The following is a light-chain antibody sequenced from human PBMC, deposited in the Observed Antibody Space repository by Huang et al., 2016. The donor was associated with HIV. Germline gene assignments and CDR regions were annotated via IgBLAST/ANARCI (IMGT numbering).Light chain of an antibody. Sequence: EIVMTQSPDTLSVSPGARATLSCRASQSVRDKLALYQQKPGQAPRLLLHATSTRAAGVPARFSGSGAGTEFTLTISSLQSEDCGVYYCQQYESWPPLTFGGGTKVEIK. V-gene: IGKV3-15*01. CDR1: QSVRDK. J-gene: IGKJ4*01. CDR2: ATS. CDR3: QQYESWPPLT.